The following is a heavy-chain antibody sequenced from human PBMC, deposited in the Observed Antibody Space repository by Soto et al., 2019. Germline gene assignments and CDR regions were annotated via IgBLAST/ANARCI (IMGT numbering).Heavy chain of an antibody. Sequence: PGESLKISCKGSGYSFTSYWIGWVRQMPGKGLEWMGIIYPGDSDTRYSPSFQGQVTISADKSISTAYLQWSSLKASDTAMYYCARHPLDSPDYYYMDVWGKETTVTVSS. V-gene: IGHV5-51*01. D-gene: IGHD3-9*01. J-gene: IGHJ6*03. CDR2: IYPGDSDT. CDR1: GYSFTSYW. CDR3: ARHPLDSPDYYYMDV.